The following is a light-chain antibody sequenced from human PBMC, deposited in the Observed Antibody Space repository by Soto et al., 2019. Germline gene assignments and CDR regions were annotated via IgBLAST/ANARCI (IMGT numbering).Light chain of an antibody. CDR2: DVS. CDR3: NSYTSSSTRV. Sequence: QSALTQPASVSGSPGQSITISCTGTSSDAGGYNFVSWYQQHPGKAPKLMIYDVSNRPSGVSNRFSGSKSGNTASLTISGLQAEDEADYYCNSYTSSSTRVFGTGTKVTVL. CDR1: SSDAGGYNF. J-gene: IGLJ1*01. V-gene: IGLV2-14*01.